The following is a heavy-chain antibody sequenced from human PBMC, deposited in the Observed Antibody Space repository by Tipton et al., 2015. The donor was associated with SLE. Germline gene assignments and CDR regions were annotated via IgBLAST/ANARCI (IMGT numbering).Heavy chain of an antibody. CDR2: ISSDGSNR. V-gene: IGHV3-30*03. J-gene: IGHJ3*02. D-gene: IGHD2-15*01. CDR1: GLTFSAYW. CDR3: AIEGIVVAFDAFDI. Sequence: SLRLSCVPSGLTFSAYWMTWVRQAPGKGLEWVAVISSDGSNRYYADSVKGRFTISRDNSNNTLYLHMSSLRVEDTAVYYCAIEGIVVAFDAFDIWGQGTMVTVSS.